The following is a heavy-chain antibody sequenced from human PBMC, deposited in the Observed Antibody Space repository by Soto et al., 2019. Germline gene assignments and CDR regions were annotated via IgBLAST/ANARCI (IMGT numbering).Heavy chain of an antibody. V-gene: IGHV3-30-3*01. CDR2: ISYDGSNK. CDR1: GFTFSSYA. D-gene: IGHD3-22*01. Sequence: GGSLRLSCAASGFTFSSYAMHWVRQAPGKGLEWVAVISYDGSNKYYADSVKGRFTISRDNSKNTLYLQMNSLRAEDTAVYYCARGGYYYDRYFDYWGQGTLVTVSS. CDR3: ARGGYYYDRYFDY. J-gene: IGHJ4*02.